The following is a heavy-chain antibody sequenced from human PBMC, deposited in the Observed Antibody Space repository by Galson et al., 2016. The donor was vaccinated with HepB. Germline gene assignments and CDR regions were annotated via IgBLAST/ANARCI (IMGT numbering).Heavy chain of an antibody. V-gene: IGHV4-31*03. J-gene: IGHJ2*01. D-gene: IGHD3-10*01. Sequence: TLSLTCTVFRGSISSGGYYWNWIRQHPGKGLEWIGDIYHSGNTYYNPSLKSGVTISVDTSKNQFSLKLTSVTAADTAVYFCARYYGRYFDVWGRGTLVTVAS. CDR1: RGSISSGGYY. CDR2: IYHSGNT. CDR3: ARYYGRYFDV.